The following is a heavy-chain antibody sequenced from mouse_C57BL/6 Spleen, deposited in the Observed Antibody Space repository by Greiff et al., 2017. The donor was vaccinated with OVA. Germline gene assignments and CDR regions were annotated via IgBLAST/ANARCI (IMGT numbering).Heavy chain of an antibody. J-gene: IGHJ4*01. CDR3: AIIYYYGSTYAMDY. V-gene: IGHV1-52*01. Sequence: VQLQQPGAELVRPGSSVKLSCKASGYTFTSYWMHWVKQRPIQGLEWIGNIDPSDSETHYNQKFKDKATLTVDKSSSTAYMQLSSLTSEDSADYYCAIIYYYGSTYAMDYWGQGTSVTVSS. D-gene: IGHD1-1*01. CDR1: GYTFTSYW. CDR2: IDPSDSET.